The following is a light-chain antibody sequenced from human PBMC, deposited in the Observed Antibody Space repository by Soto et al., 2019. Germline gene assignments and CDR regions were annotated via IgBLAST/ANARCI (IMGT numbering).Light chain of an antibody. CDR2: GAS. V-gene: IGKV3-15*01. Sequence: DIVMTQSPATLSVSPGETAALSCRASQSVSRNFAWYQQKPGQAPRLLIYGASTRATDIPAWFRGSGSGTVFTLTISRLQSEDLAVYCCQQYNKWSYTFGQGTKLEIK. J-gene: IGKJ2*01. CDR1: QSVSRN. CDR3: QQYNKWSYT.